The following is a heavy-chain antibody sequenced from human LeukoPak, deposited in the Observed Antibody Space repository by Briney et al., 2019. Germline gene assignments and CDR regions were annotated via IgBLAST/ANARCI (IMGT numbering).Heavy chain of an antibody. CDR3: ALLWFGELWTKDY. V-gene: IGHV1-2*06. D-gene: IGHD3-10*01. Sequence: ASVKVSCKASGYTFTGYYIHWVRQAPGQGLEWMGRINPSSGGTNYAQKFQGTVTMTRDTSISTAYMELSRLTSDDTAVYYCALLWFGELWTKDYWGQGTLVTVSS. J-gene: IGHJ4*02. CDR2: INPSSGGT. CDR1: GYTFTGYY.